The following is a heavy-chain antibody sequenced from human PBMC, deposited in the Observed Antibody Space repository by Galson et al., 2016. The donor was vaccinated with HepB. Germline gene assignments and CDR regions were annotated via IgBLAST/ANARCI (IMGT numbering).Heavy chain of an antibody. V-gene: IGHV4-34*01. D-gene: IGHD2-15*01. Sequence: SETLSLTCGVYSGSFSGYYWSWLRQSPGEGLEWIAEIDHSGTTHYNPSLQSRVTLSVDTSQKQVSLKLASVTAADTAVYYCARNGRYWSRGTCYHNWFDPWGQGTLVSVSS. CDR1: SGSFSGYY. CDR2: IDHSGTT. J-gene: IGHJ5*02. CDR3: ARNGRYWSRGTCYHNWFDP.